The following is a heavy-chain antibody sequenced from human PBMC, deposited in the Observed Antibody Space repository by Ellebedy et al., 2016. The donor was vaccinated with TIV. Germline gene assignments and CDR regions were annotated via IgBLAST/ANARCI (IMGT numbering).Heavy chain of an antibody. CDR1: GFTFSAYS. CDR2: ISSSSSTI. V-gene: IGHV3-48*01. Sequence: GGSLRLXCAASGFTFSAYSMHWVRQAPGKGLECVAYISSSSSTIYYADPVKGRFTISRDNALDSLSLQMNSLRADDTAVYYCASLRGREVPVFDYWGQGTLVTVSS. D-gene: IGHD2-2*01. J-gene: IGHJ4*02. CDR3: ASLRGREVPVFDY.